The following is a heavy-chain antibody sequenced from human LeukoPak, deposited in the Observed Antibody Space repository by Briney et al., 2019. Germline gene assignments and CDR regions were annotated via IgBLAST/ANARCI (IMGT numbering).Heavy chain of an antibody. CDR2: INPNSGGT. Sequence: ASVKVSCKASGYTFTGYYMHWVRQAPGQGLEWMGWINPNSGGTNYAQKFQGRVTMTRDTSISTAYMELSRLRSDDTAVYYCARDIVVVPAAIGYDYWGQGTLVTVSS. V-gene: IGHV1-2*02. CDR3: ARDIVVVPAAIGYDY. D-gene: IGHD2-2*02. CDR1: GYTFTGYY. J-gene: IGHJ4*02.